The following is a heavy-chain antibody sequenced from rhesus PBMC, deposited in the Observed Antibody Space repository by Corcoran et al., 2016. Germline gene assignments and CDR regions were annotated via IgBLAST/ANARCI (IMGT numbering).Heavy chain of an antibody. J-gene: IGHJ4*01. V-gene: IGHV4S10*01. CDR1: GGSISDSYR. Sequence: QLQLQESGPGVVKPLETLSLTCAVSGGSISDSYRWSWIRQPPGKGLEGIGYIYGSSKRTNYTPSLKSRDTIAKETSKNQFSLKLSSVTAADTAVYYCARGYWGSYFDYWGQGVLVTVSS. CDR2: IYGSSKRT. D-gene: IGHD3-34*01. CDR3: ARGYWGSYFDY.